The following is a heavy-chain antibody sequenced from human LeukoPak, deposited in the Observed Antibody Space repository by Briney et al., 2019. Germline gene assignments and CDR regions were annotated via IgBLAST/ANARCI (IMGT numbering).Heavy chain of an antibody. V-gene: IGHV3-30*02. CDR2: IRYDGSNK. Sequence: PGGSLRLSCAASGFTFSSYGMHWVRQAPGKGLEWVAFIRYDGSNKYYADSVKGRFTISRDNSKNTLYLQMNSLRAEDTAVYYCAKVGSSWGYREYYFDYWGQGTLVTVSS. CDR3: AKVGSSWGYREYYFDY. D-gene: IGHD6-13*01. J-gene: IGHJ4*02. CDR1: GFTFSSYG.